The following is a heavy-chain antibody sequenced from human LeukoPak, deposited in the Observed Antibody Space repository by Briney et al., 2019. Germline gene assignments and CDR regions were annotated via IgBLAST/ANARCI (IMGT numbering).Heavy chain of an antibody. V-gene: IGHV3-21*01. CDR1: GFTFSSYW. CDR3: ASIGFGDYWSSDY. CDR2: ISSSSSYI. Sequence: GGSLRLSCAASGFTFSSYWMSWVRQAPGKGLEWVSSISSSSSYIYYADSVKGRFTISRDNAKNSLYLQMNSLRAEDTAVYYCASIGFGDYWSSDYWGQGTLVTVSS. D-gene: IGHD4-17*01. J-gene: IGHJ4*02.